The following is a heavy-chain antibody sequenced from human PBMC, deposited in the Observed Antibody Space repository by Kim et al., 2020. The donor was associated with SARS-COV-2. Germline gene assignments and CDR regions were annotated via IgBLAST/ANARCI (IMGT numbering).Heavy chain of an antibody. Sequence: SETLSLTCTVSGGSINSSSYSWGWIRQPPGKGLEWIGSIYYSGRSYYNPSLKSRVTMSVDTSKNQFSLRLSSVTAADTAVCFCARQRSYYDSGTYFGYWGQGTLVTVSS. CDR1: GGSINSSSYS. D-gene: IGHD3-10*01. CDR2: IYYSGRS. J-gene: IGHJ4*02. CDR3: ARQRSYYDSGTYFGY. V-gene: IGHV4-39*01.